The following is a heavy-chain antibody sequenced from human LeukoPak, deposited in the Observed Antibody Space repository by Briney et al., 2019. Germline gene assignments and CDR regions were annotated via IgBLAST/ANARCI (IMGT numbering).Heavy chain of an antibody. CDR2: INHSGST. D-gene: IGHD6-19*01. CDR1: GGSFSGYY. J-gene: IGHJ4*02. Sequence: PSETLSLTCAVYGGSFSGYYWSWIRQPPGKGLEWIGEINHSGSTNYNPSLKSRVTISVDTSKNQSSLKLSSVTAADTAVYYCARMYSSGWCGYWGQGTLVTVSS. V-gene: IGHV4-34*01. CDR3: ARMYSSGWCGY.